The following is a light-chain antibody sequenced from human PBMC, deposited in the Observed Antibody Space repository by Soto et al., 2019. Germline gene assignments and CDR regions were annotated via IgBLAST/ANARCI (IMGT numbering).Light chain of an antibody. J-gene: IGKJ1*01. CDR2: DAS. CDR3: QQYNSYRT. V-gene: IGKV1-5*01. CDR1: QTISIW. Sequence: DIQMTQSPSTLSASVGDRVTITCRARQTISIWLAWYQQKPGKAPKLLIYDASILESGVPSRFSGSGSGTKFTLTISSLQPDDFATYYCQQYNSYRTFGQGTKVDI.